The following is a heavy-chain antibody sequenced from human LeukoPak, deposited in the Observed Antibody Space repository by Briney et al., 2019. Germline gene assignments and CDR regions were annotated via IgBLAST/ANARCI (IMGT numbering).Heavy chain of an antibody. J-gene: IGHJ4*02. V-gene: IGHV3-30-3*01. D-gene: IGHD3-10*01. CDR2: ISYDGSNK. Sequence: GGSLGLSCAASGFTFSSYAMHWVRQAPGKGLEWVAVISYDGSNKYYADSVKGRFTISRDNSKNTLYLQMNSLRAEDTAVYYCARDFSMVLDYWGQGTLVTVSS. CDR1: GFTFSSYA. CDR3: ARDFSMVLDY.